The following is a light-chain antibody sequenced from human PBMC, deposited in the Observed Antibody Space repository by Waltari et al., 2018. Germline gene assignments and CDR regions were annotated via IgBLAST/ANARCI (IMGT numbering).Light chain of an antibody. CDR3: QTWGTGIQVV. J-gene: IGLJ2*01. CDR1: RGHSSYA. CDR2: LNSDGSH. Sequence: QLVLTQSPSASASLGASVKLTCTLSRGHSSYAIAWHQQQPEKGPRYLMKLNSDGSHSKGDGIPDRFSGSSSGAERSLTISSLQSEDEADYYCQTWGTGIQVVFGGGTKLTVL. V-gene: IGLV4-69*01.